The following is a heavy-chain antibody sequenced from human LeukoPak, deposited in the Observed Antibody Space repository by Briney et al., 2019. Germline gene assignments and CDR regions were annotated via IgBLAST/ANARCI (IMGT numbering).Heavy chain of an antibody. V-gene: IGHV3-33*01. CDR2: IWYDGSNK. Sequence: PGGSLRLSCAASGFTFSSYGMHWVRQAPGKGLEGVAVIWYDGSNKYYADSVKGRFTISRDNSKNTLYLQMTSLRAEDPAVYYCARDVTMDGYNGALDYWGQGTLVTVSS. J-gene: IGHJ4*02. CDR3: ARDVTMDGYNGALDY. D-gene: IGHD5-24*01. CDR1: GFTFSSYG.